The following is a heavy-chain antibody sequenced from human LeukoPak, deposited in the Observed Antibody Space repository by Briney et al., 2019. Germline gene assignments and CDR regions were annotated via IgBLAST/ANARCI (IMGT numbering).Heavy chain of an antibody. J-gene: IGHJ4*02. Sequence: SETLSLTCTVSGGSISSSSYYWGWIRQPPGKGLEWIGNIYYSGSTYYNPSLKSRVTISVDTSKNQFSLKLSSVTAADTAVYYCAKDALNYYDSSGYYWDFDYWGQGTLVTVSS. CDR1: GGSISSSSYY. CDR2: IYYSGST. CDR3: AKDALNYYDSSGYYWDFDY. V-gene: IGHV4-39*02. D-gene: IGHD3-22*01.